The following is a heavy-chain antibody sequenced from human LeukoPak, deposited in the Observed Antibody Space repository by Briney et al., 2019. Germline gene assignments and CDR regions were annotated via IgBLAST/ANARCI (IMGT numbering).Heavy chain of an antibody. J-gene: IGHJ4*02. CDR1: GASFNSDDQY. Sequence: SQTLSLTCPVSGASFNSDDQYWNWIRQSPGEGLEWIGSIHPSGMLYNNPSLESRVTMSRDTSKNQFSLNLNSVTAADTAVYYCARGGADTVTTRWGQGTLVTVSS. CDR3: ARGGADTVTTR. D-gene: IGHD4-17*01. V-gene: IGHV4-31*03. CDR2: IHPSGML.